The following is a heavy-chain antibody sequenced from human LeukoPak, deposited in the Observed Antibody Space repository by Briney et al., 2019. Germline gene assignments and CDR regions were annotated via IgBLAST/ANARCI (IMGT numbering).Heavy chain of an antibody. Sequence: GGSLRLSRAASGFTISSYWMNWVRQAPGKGLEWVANVGPDGSGKYYIDSVKGRFTVSRDNAKNSLYLQMTSLRAEDTATYYCLSWGVDNPWGQGTLVTVSS. V-gene: IGHV3-7*01. CDR2: VGPDGSGK. J-gene: IGHJ5*02. CDR1: GFTISSYW. D-gene: IGHD7-27*01. CDR3: LSWGVDNP.